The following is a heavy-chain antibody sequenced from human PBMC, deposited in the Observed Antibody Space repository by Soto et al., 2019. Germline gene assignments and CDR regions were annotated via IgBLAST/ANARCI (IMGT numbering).Heavy chain of an antibody. CDR1: GGSISSYY. V-gene: IGHV4-59*01. CDR3: ARDSSGYYYGALGWFDP. D-gene: IGHD3-22*01. Sequence: SETLSLTCTVSGGSISSYYWSWIRQPPGKGLEWIGYIYYSGSTNYNPSLKSRVTISVDTSKNQFSLKLSSVTAADTAVYYCARDSSGYYYGALGWFDPWGQGTLVTVS. CDR2: IYYSGST. J-gene: IGHJ5*02.